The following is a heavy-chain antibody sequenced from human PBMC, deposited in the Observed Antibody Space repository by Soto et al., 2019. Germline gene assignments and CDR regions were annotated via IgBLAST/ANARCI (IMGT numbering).Heavy chain of an antibody. V-gene: IGHV5-51*01. CDR1: GYSFTSYW. CDR2: IYPGDSET. CDR3: ARGYCTTTICDPWFDP. Sequence: GESLKISCTGSGYSFTSYWIGWVRQMPEKALERMGIIYPGDSETRYSPSFQGQVTISVDKSITTAYLQWTSLQASDTAVYYCARGYCTTTICDPWFDPWGQGTLVTVSS. D-gene: IGHD2-2*01. J-gene: IGHJ5*02.